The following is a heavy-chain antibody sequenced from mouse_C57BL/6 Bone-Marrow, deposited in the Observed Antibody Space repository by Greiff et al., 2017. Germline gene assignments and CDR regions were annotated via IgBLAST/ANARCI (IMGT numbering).Heavy chain of an antibody. J-gene: IGHJ2*01. V-gene: IGHV1-54*01. D-gene: IGHD1-1*02. Sequence: QVQLQQSGAELVRPGTSVKVSCKASGYAFTNYLIEWVKQRPGQGLEWIGVINPGSGGTNYNEKFKGKATLTAAKSSSTAYMQLSSLTSEDSAVYFCARRRGWYWGQGTTLTVSS. CDR1: GYAFTNYL. CDR3: ARRRGWY. CDR2: INPGSGGT.